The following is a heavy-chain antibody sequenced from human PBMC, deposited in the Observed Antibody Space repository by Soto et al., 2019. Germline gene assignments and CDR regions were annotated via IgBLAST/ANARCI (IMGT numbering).Heavy chain of an antibody. V-gene: IGHV3-33*01. CDR1: GCTFSSYG. CDR3: GRAPGIGGFDY. CDR2: ICDDGTNK. J-gene: IGHJ4*02. Sequence: PGGSLRLSWAAAGCTFSSYGMNLVREAQGTGRGWEAVICDDGTNKYYPDSVKGGFTISRDNSNSTLYMQCNSLRASATGMYYCGRAPGIGGFDYRGQGALVTVFS. D-gene: IGHD6-13*01.